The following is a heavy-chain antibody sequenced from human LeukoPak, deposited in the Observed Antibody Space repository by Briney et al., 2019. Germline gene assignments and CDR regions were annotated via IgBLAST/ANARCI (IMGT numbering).Heavy chain of an antibody. V-gene: IGHV4-34*01. Sequence: SETLSLTCAVYGGSFSGYYWSWIRQPPGKGLEWIGEINHSGSTNYNPSLKSRVTISVDTSKNQFSLKLSSVTAADTAVYYCARGGGITMVRGVIVSGMDVWGKGTTVTVSS. J-gene: IGHJ6*04. CDR3: ARGGGITMVRGVIVSGMDV. D-gene: IGHD3-10*01. CDR1: GGSFSGYY. CDR2: INHSGST.